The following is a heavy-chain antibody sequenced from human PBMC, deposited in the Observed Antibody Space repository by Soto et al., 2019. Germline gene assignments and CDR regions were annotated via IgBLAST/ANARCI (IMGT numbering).Heavy chain of an antibody. CDR2: IYYSGST. CDR3: ARARPSITMVRGVLGNTFDY. Sequence: SETLSLTCTVSGGSISSGDYYWSWIRQPPGKGLEWIGYIYYSGSTYYNPSLKGRVTISVDTSKNQFSLKLSSVTAADTAVYYCARARPSITMVRGVLGNTFDYWGQGTLVTVSS. J-gene: IGHJ4*02. CDR1: GGSISSGDYY. V-gene: IGHV4-30-4*01. D-gene: IGHD3-10*01.